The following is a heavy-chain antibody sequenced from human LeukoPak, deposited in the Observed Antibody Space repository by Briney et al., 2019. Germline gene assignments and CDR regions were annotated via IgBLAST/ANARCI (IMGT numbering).Heavy chain of an antibody. CDR2: ISYDGSNK. CDR3: ARGLEYQLLYTQYYYYYGMDV. J-gene: IGHJ6*02. V-gene: IGHV3-30*04. Sequence: SGGSLRLSCAASGFTFSSYAMHWVRQAPGKGLEWVAVISYDGSNKYYADSVKGRFTISRDNSKNTLYLQMNSLRAEDTAVYYCARGLEYQLLYTQYYYYYGMDVWGQGTTVTVSS. D-gene: IGHD2-2*02. CDR1: GFTFSSYA.